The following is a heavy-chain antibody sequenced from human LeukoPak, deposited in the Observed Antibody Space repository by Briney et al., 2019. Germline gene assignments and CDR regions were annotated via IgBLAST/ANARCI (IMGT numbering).Heavy chain of an antibody. CDR2: INPNIGAT. D-gene: IGHD1-14*01. J-gene: IGHJ4*02. Sequence: ASVKVSCKASGYTFTVSTMHWVRQAPGQGIEWMGWINPNIGATKYARKFQGKVTMTRDTPISADYMELSRLRSDATAVYYCARGQLTDDLDYWGQGTLVTVSS. V-gene: IGHV1-2*02. CDR3: ARGQLTDDLDY. CDR1: GYTFTVST.